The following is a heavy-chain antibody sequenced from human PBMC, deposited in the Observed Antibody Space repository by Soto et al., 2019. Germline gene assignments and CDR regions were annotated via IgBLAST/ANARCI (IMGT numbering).Heavy chain of an antibody. D-gene: IGHD1-26*01. J-gene: IGHJ6*02. CDR2: ISYTGTT. CDR1: GDSISSAGYS. CDR3: ARESVGSLYYYGMDV. V-gene: IGHV4-31*03. Sequence: SETLSLTCTVSGDSISSAGYSWGWIRQPPGKGLEYIGYISYTGTTYYNPSLKSRVTISVDTSKNQFSLKLTSVTVADTAVYYCARESVGSLYYYGMDVWGQGTTVTVSS.